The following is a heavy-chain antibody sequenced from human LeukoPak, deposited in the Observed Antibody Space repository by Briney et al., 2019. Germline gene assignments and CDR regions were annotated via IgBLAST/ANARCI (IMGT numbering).Heavy chain of an antibody. Sequence: GESLKISCKGSGYSLANYWIGWVRQMPGKGLEWMGIIYPDDSDTRYGPSFQGQVTMTADKSISTAYLQWTSLQASDTAIYYCARSMIRGITNRGFDYWGQGTLVTVSS. CDR2: IYPDDSDT. CDR1: GYSLANYW. CDR3: ARSMIRGITNRGFDY. D-gene: IGHD3-10*01. V-gene: IGHV5-51*01. J-gene: IGHJ4*02.